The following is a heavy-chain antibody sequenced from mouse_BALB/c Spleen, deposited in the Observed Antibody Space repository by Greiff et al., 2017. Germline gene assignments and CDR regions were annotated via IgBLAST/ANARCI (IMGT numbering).Heavy chain of an antibody. V-gene: IGHV5-6-3*01. CDR3: ARVYDGYRFAY. CDR2: INSNGGST. CDR1: GFTFSSYG. J-gene: IGHJ3*01. Sequence: EVQRVESGGGLVQPGGSLKLSCAASGFTFSSYGMSWVRQTPDKRLELVATINSNGGSTYYPDSVKGRFTISRDNAKNTLYLQMSSLKSEDTAMYYCARVYDGYRFAYWGQGTLVTVSA. D-gene: IGHD2-3*01.